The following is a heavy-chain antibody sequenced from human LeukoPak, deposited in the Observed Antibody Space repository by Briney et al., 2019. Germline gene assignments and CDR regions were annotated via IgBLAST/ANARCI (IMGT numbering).Heavy chain of an antibody. D-gene: IGHD4-17*01. CDR1: GLTFSSYW. CDR2: INQDGSER. CDR3: ARGYGDYGGQDFDY. V-gene: IGHV3-7*04. J-gene: IGHJ4*02. Sequence: GGSLRLSCAASGLTFSSYWMSWVRQAPGKGLEWVANINQDGSERYYVDSLKGRFTISRDNARNSLFVQMNSLGAEDTAIYYCARGYGDYGGQDFDYWGQGTLVTISS.